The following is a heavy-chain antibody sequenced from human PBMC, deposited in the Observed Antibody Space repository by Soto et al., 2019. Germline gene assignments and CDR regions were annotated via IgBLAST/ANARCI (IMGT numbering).Heavy chain of an antibody. D-gene: IGHD3-10*01. J-gene: IGHJ4*02. V-gene: IGHV2-5*02. CDR1: GFSLSTSGVG. CDR3: AQWGAGTLDD. Sequence: QITLKESGPTLVKPTQTLTLTCTFSGFSLSTSGVGVGWIRQPPGQALEWLALIYWDDDKRYSPSLKSRLTITKDTSKNKVVLTMTNMDPVAAATYYCAQWGAGTLDDRGQGTLVTVSS. CDR2: IYWDDDK.